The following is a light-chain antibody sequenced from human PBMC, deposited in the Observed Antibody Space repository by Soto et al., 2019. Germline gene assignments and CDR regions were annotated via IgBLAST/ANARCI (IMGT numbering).Light chain of an antibody. Sequence: EIVLTQSPGTLSLSPGERATLSCRASQSVSNNYLAWYQQKPGQALRLLIYGASNRATGIPDRFSGSGSGTDFTLTISRLEPEDIAVYYCQQYGSSGTFGQGTKVEIK. J-gene: IGKJ1*01. CDR1: QSVSNNY. CDR3: QQYGSSGT. CDR2: GAS. V-gene: IGKV3-20*01.